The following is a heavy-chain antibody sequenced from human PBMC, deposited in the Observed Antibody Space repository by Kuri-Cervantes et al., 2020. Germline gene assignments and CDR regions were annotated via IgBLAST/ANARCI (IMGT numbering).Heavy chain of an antibody. D-gene: IGHD3-22*01. V-gene: IGHV4-34*01. CDR1: GGFFSGYY. Sequence: ESLKISYAVYGGFFSGYYWSWSRQPPGKGMEWSGESNHSGSTNYNPSVKGRVTISVDTSKNQFSLKLSSVTAAEPAVYCCARSVVVITNDAFDFWGRGTMVTVSS. CDR2: SNHSGST. J-gene: IGHJ3*01. CDR3: ARSVVVITNDAFDF.